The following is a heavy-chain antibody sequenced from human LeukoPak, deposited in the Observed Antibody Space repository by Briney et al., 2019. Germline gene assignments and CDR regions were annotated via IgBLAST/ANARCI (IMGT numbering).Heavy chain of an antibody. D-gene: IGHD6-19*01. Sequence: ESGPTLVKPTQTLTLICTFSGFSLSTSGMGVGWIRQPPGKALEWLALIYWDDDKRYSPSLKSRLTITKDTSKNQVVLTMTNMDPVDTATYFCAHRLWDSSGWYGFDFQHWGQGTLVTVSS. V-gene: IGHV2-5*02. CDR1: GFSLSTSGMG. J-gene: IGHJ1*01. CDR2: IYWDDDK. CDR3: AHRLWDSSGWYGFDFQH.